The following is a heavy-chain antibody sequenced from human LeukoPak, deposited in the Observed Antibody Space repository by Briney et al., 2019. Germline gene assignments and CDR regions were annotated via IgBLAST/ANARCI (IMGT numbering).Heavy chain of an antibody. Sequence: ASVKVSCKASGYTFTSYDINWVRQATGQGLEWMRWMNPNSGNTGYAQKFQGRVTMTRNTSISTAYMELSSLRSEDTAVYYCARGPLFSGYDPGDFDYWGQGTLVTVSS. V-gene: IGHV1-8*01. D-gene: IGHD5-12*01. CDR2: MNPNSGNT. J-gene: IGHJ4*02. CDR3: ARGPLFSGYDPGDFDY. CDR1: GYTFTSYD.